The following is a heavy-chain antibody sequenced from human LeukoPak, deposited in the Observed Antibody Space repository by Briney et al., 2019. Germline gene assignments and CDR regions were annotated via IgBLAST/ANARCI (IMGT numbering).Heavy chain of an antibody. CDR2: MNPNSGNT. Sequence: GASVKVSCKASGYTFTSYDINWVRQATGQGLKWMGWMNPNSGNTGYVEKFQGRVNMTRDASISTAYMELSSLRSEDTAAYYCARGFTSGWYANWFDPWGQGTLVTVSS. J-gene: IGHJ5*02. V-gene: IGHV1-8*01. CDR3: ARGFTSGWYANWFDP. CDR1: GYTFTSYD. D-gene: IGHD6-19*01.